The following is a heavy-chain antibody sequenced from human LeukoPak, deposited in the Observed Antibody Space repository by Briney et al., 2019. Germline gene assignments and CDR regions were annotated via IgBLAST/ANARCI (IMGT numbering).Heavy chain of an antibody. D-gene: IGHD6-19*01. V-gene: IGHV3-7*01. CDR1: GFTFSNYW. Sequence: GGSLRLSCAASGFTFSNYWMSWVRQAPGKGLEWVANIKQDGSEKYYVDSVKGRFTISRDNAKNSLYLQMNSLRAEDTAVYYCARVRGVADGKVSSDWFDPWGQGTLVTVSS. CDR2: IKQDGSEK. J-gene: IGHJ5*02. CDR3: ARVRGVADGKVSSDWFDP.